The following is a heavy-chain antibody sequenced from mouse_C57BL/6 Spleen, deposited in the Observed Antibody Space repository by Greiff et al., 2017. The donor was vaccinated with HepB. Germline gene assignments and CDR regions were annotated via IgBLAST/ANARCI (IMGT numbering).Heavy chain of an antibody. CDR1: GYTFTSYW. CDR3: ARSRVITTVVEYFDV. CDR2: IDPSDSYT. J-gene: IGHJ1*03. Sequence: QVQLQQPGAELVKPGASVKLSCKASGYTFTSYWMQWVKQRPGQGLEWIGEIDPSDSYTNYNQKFKGKATLTVDTSSSTAYMQLCSLTSEDSAVYYCARSRVITTVVEYFDVWGTGTTVTVSS. V-gene: IGHV1-50*01. D-gene: IGHD1-1*01.